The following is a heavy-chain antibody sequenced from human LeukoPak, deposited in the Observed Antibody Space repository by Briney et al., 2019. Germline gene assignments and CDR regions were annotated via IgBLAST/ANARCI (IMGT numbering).Heavy chain of an antibody. V-gene: IGHV4-59*01. D-gene: IGHD4-17*01. CDR2: MSYSGST. CDR1: GGSISSYY. Sequence: SETLSLTCTVSGGSISSYYWSWIRQPPGKGLEWIGYMSYSGSTNYNPSLKSRVTMSINTSKNQFSLRLSSVTAADTAVYYCARGSDFGDYWGQGTLVTVSP. CDR3: ARGSDFGDY. J-gene: IGHJ4*02.